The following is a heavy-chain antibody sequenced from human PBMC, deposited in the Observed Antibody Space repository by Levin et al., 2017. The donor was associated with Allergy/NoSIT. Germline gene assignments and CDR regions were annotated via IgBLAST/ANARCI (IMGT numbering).Heavy chain of an antibody. CDR3: AASLGELGPPVDY. D-gene: IGHD3-16*01. J-gene: IGHJ4*02. CDR2: ISSSSSYI. Sequence: GGSLRLSCAASGFTFSSYSMNWVRQAPGKGLEWVSSISSSSSYIYYADSVKGRFTISRDNAKNSLYLQMNSLRAEGTAVYYCAASLGELGPPVDYWGQGTLVTVSS. CDR1: GFTFSSYS. V-gene: IGHV3-21*01.